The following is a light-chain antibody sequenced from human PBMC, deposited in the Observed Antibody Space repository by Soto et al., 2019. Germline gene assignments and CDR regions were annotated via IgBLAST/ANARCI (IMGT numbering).Light chain of an antibody. V-gene: IGKV1-9*01. CDR3: QQLNIYPFT. CDR1: QGISSY. J-gene: IGKJ3*01. CDR2: AAS. Sequence: DIQLTQSPSFLSASVGDRVTITCWASQGISSYLAWYQQKPGKAPKLLIYAASTLQSGVPSRFSGSGSGTDFTLTISSLQPEDFATYFCQQLNIYPFTFGPGTKVDI.